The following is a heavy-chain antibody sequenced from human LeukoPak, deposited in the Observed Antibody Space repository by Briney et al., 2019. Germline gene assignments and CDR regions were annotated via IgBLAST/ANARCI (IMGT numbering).Heavy chain of an antibody. CDR2: INWNGGST. CDR1: GFTFDDYG. CDR3: ARAQPVGYDSSGYYTPPLD. V-gene: IGHV3-20*04. J-gene: IGHJ4*02. Sequence: GGSLRLSCAASGFTFDDYGMSWVRQAPGKGLEWVSGINWNGGSTGYADSVKGRFTISRDNAKNSLYLQMNSLRAEDTALYYCARAQPVGYDSSGYYTPPLDWGQGTLVSVSS. D-gene: IGHD3-22*01.